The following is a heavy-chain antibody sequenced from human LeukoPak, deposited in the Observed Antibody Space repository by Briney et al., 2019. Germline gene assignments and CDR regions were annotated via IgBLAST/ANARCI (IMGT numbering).Heavy chain of an antibody. CDR1: GFTFYDYA. CDR3: AKDKGSSWSDYDY. CDR2: ISWNSGSI. Sequence: GGSLRLSCAASGFTFYDYAMHWVRHAPGKGLEWVSGISWNSGSIGYADSVKGRFAISRDNAKNSLYLQMNSLRAEDTALYYCAKDKGSSWSDYDYWGQGTLVTVSS. D-gene: IGHD6-13*01. J-gene: IGHJ4*02. V-gene: IGHV3-9*01.